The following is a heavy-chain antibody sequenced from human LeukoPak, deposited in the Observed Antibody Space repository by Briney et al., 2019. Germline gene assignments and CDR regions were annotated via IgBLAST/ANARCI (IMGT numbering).Heavy chain of an antibody. D-gene: IGHD3-22*01. J-gene: IGHJ4*02. Sequence: AAVKASFKASGYTFTGYYIHWVRQAPGQGLEWMGWMNPNSGGTNYAQKFQGRVTMTRDTSISTAYMELSRLRSDDTAVYYCAAGLTPYYFDYWGQGTLVTVSS. CDR3: AAGLTPYYFDY. CDR1: GYTFTGYY. V-gene: IGHV1-2*02. CDR2: MNPNSGGT.